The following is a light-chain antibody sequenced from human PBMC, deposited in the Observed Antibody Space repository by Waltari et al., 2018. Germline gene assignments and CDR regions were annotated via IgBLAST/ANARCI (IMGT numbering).Light chain of an antibody. V-gene: IGKV3-15*01. CDR3: QQYNDWWT. CDR2: GAS. J-gene: IGKJ1*01. CDR1: QSVSSN. Sequence: EIVMTQSPATLSVSPGERATLSCRASQSVSSNLAWYQQKAGQAPRLLLYGASTRATGISARFSGSGYGTEFTLTISSLQSEDFAVYYCQQYNDWWTFGPGTKVEIK.